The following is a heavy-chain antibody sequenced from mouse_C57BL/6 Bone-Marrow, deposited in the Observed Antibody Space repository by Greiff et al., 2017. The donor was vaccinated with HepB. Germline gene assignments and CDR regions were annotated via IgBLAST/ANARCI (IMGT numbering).Heavy chain of an antibody. CDR1: GYTFTDYY. V-gene: IGHV1-26*01. CDR3: ARGVFAYYAMDY. J-gene: IGHJ4*01. CDR2: INPNNGGT. Sequence: EVQLQQSGPELVKPGASVKISCKASGYTFTDYYMNWVKQSHGQSLEWIGDINPNNGGTSYNQKFKGKATLTADKSSSTAYMELRSLTSEDSAVYYCARGVFAYYAMDYWGQGTSVTVSS.